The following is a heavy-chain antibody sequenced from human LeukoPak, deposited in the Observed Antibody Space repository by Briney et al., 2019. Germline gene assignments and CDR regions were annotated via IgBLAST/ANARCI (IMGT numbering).Heavy chain of an antibody. CDR2: IKQDGSEK. V-gene: IGHV3-7*03. CDR3: ARVVRIQLWLQHYYDY. J-gene: IGHJ4*02. D-gene: IGHD5-18*01. Sequence: GGSLRLSCAASGFTFSSYAMSWVRQAPGKGLEWVANIKQDGSEKYYVDSVKGRFTISRDNAKNSLYLQMNSLRAEDTAVYYCARVVRIQLWLQHYYDYWGQGTLVTVSS. CDR1: GFTFSSYA.